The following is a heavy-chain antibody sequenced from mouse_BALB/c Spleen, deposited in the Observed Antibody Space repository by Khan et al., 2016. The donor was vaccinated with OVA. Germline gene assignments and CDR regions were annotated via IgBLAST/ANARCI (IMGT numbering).Heavy chain of an antibody. CDR3: ANNYYGSTYGFAY. CDR2: ISYSGST. CDR1: GDSITSGY. J-gene: IGHJ3*01. V-gene: IGHV3-8*02. Sequence: VQLKESGPSLVKPSQTLSLTCSVTGDSITSGYWNWIRKFPGNKLEFMGYISYSGSTYYNPSLKSRISITRDTSKNQYYLQLNSVTTEDTATYYCANNYYGSTYGFAYWGQGTLVTVSA. D-gene: IGHD1-1*01.